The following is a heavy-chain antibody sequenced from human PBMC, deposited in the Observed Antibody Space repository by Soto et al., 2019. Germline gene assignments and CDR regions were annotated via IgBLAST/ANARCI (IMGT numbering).Heavy chain of an antibody. V-gene: IGHV1-18*04. CDR2: ISGKNGNT. CDR1: GYTFISHG. J-gene: IGHJ6*02. Sequence: QVQLVQSGVEVKKPGASVKVSCKASGYTFISHGISWVRQAPGQGLEWMGWISGKNGNTNYAQKLQGRVTLTTDTSTSPAYMELRSLRSDDTAVYYCARVSSSIVVVPDYGMDVWGQGTTVNVSS. CDR3: ARVSSSIVVVPDYGMDV. D-gene: IGHD2-15*01.